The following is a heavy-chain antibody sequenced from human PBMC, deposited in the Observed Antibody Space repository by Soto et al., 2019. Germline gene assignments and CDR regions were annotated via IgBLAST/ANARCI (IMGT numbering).Heavy chain of an antibody. J-gene: IGHJ4*02. Sequence: QVQLVQSGAEVKKPGASVKVSCKASGYTFTSYGISWVRQAPGQGLEWMGWISAYNGNTNYAQKLQGRVTMTTDTSKSTAYMELRSLRSDDTAVYYCARVCITMVRGVIRDIDYWGQGTLVTVSS. CDR3: ARVCITMVRGVIRDIDY. CDR1: GYTFTSYG. CDR2: ISAYNGNT. D-gene: IGHD3-10*01. V-gene: IGHV1-18*04.